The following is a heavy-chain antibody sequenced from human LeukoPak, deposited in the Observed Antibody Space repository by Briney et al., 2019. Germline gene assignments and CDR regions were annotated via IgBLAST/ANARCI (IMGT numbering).Heavy chain of an antibody. CDR3: ARAVRSDYPKAYFYCYGMDV. CDR2: INHSGIT. J-gene: IGHJ6*02. D-gene: IGHD4-17*01. V-gene: IGHV4-34*01. CDR1: GGAFSDYY. Sequence: SESLSLTCAVYGGAFSDYYWSWIRQVPGKGLEWIGEINHSGITNYNPSLERRVTISVDTSKNQFSLKLSSVTAADTAVYYCARAVRSDYPKAYFYCYGMDVWGQGTTVTVS.